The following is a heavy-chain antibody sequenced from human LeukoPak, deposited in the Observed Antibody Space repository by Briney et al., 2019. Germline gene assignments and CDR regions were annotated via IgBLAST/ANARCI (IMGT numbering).Heavy chain of an antibody. CDR1: GGSISGYY. D-gene: IGHD5-12*01. CDR2: IYHSGFT. CDR3: ARDQRCSRYDGGCDQWYFDL. V-gene: IGHV4-59*01. Sequence: SETLSLTCIVSGGSISGYYWSWLRQPPGKGLEWMGYIYHSGFTDYNPSLRSRITMSVDTSRIQVSLKLTSATAADTAMYYCARDQRCSRYDGGCDQWYFDLWGRGALVTVSS. J-gene: IGHJ2*01.